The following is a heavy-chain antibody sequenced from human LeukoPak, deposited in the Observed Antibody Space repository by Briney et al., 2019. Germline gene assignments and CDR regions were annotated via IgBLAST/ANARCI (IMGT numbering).Heavy chain of an antibody. CDR1: GGSISSSNYY. CDR3: ARHENIIMVSTAHAFDY. J-gene: IGHJ4*02. D-gene: IGHD2/OR15-2a*01. Sequence: PSETLSLTCTVSGGSISSSNYYWGWIRHPPGKGLEWIGTIYYSGDSYYNPSLKSRASISVDTSKNRFSLNLNSVTAADTAVYFCARHENIIMVSTAHAFDYWGQGALVTVSS. V-gene: IGHV4-39*01. CDR2: IYYSGDS.